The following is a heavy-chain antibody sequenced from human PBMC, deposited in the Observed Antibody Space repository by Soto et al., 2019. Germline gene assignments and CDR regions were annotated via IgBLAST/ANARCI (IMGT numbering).Heavy chain of an antibody. V-gene: IGHV3-33*01. J-gene: IGHJ4*02. Sequence: PGGSLRLSCAASGFMFGNHGMHWVRQAPGKGLEWVAVIWSDGNNRYYADSVKGRFTISRDNSKNTLYLQMNSLRAEDTAVYYCVRGDNWNDEASDYWGQGTLVTVS. CDR1: GFMFGNHG. CDR2: IWSDGNNR. D-gene: IGHD1-1*01. CDR3: VRGDNWNDEASDY.